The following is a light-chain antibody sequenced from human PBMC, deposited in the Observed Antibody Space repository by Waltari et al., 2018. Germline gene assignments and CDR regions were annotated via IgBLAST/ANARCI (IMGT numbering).Light chain of an antibody. J-gene: IGKJ2*01. CDR1: QSVSSS. CDR3: QQRSDWPFT. V-gene: IGKV3-11*01. Sequence: EIVLTQSPATLSLSPGERATLSCRASQSVSSSLAWNQQKPGQAPRLLLYDASKRATGSPARFSGSGSGTDFTLTIGGLEPEDFAVYYCQQRSDWPFTFGQGTKLEI. CDR2: DAS.